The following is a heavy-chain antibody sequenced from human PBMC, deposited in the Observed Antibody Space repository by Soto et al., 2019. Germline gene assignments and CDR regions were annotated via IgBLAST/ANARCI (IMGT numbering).Heavy chain of an antibody. Sequence: GASVKVSCTASGYTFTSYYMHWVRQAPGQGLEWMGIINPSGGSTSYAQKFQGRVTMTRDTSTSTVYMELSSLRSEDTAVYYCARENVPIYDFWSGYYVTPDYYYYYMDVWGKGTTVTVSS. V-gene: IGHV1-46*03. D-gene: IGHD3-3*01. CDR2: INPSGGST. J-gene: IGHJ6*03. CDR1: GYTFTSYY. CDR3: ARENVPIYDFWSGYYVTPDYYYYYMDV.